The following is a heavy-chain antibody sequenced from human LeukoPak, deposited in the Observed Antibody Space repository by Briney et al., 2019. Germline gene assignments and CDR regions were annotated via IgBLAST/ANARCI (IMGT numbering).Heavy chain of an antibody. CDR2: TYYRSKWSN. J-gene: IGHJ4*02. CDR1: GDSVSSTIAA. Sequence: SQTLSLTCAISGDSVSSTIAAWNWIRQSPSGGLEWLGRTYYRSKWSNDYATSVRSRISISRDTSRNQFALQLNSVTPEDTAVYYCARDSARGYGAGSRVDYWGQGTLVTVSS. D-gene: IGHD3-10*01. CDR3: ARDSARGYGAGSRVDY. V-gene: IGHV6-1*01.